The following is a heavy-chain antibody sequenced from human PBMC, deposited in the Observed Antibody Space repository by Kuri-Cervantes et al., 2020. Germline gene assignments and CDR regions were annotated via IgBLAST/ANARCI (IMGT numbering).Heavy chain of an antibody. CDR3: ARAVAVGFGVIYPLYYYYGMDV. V-gene: IGHV4-30-2*01. J-gene: IGHJ6*02. CDR1: GGSISSGDYY. Sequence: SETLSLTCTVSGGSISSGDYYWSWIRQPPGKGLEWIGYIYHSGSTYYNPSLKSRVTISVDRSKNQFSLKLSSVTAADTAVYYCARAVAVGFGVIYPLYYYYGMDVWGQGTTVTVSS. CDR2: IYHSGST. D-gene: IGHD3-10*01.